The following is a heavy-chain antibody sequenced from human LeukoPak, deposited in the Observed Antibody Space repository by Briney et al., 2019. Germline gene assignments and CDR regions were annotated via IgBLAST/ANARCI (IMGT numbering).Heavy chain of an antibody. CDR2: IYYSGST. D-gene: IGHD1-1*01. CDR3: ARSHPWNDY. Sequence: PSETLSLTCTVSGGSIRSGGYYWSRIRQHPGKGLEWIGYIYYSGSTYYNPSLKSRVTISVDTSKNQFSLKLSSVTAADTAVYYCARSHPWNDYWGQGTLVTVSS. J-gene: IGHJ4*02. V-gene: IGHV4-31*03. CDR1: GGSIRSGGYY.